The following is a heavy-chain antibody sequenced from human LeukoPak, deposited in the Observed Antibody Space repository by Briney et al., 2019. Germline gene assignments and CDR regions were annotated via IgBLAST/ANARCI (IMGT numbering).Heavy chain of an antibody. V-gene: IGHV4-59*01. Sequence: GTLSLTCTASGFSISSYDWSWVRQPPGKGLEWVGYMYYSGTTNYNPSVKRRVTISVETPKNQFYLTLSSVTAGDTAVYYCARDLASSGLTDYWGEGKLVTVSS. D-gene: IGHD3-22*01. CDR2: MYYSGTT. J-gene: IGHJ4*02. CDR1: GFSISSYD. CDR3: ARDLASSGLTDY.